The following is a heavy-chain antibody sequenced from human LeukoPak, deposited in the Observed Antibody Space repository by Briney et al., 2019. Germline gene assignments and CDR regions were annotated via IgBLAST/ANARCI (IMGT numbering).Heavy chain of an antibody. D-gene: IGHD5-18*01. V-gene: IGHV4-4*07. CDR2: IYTSGST. Sequence: PSETLSLTCTVSGGSISSYYWSWIRQPAGKELEWIGRIYTSGSTNYNPSLKSRVTMSVDTSKNQFSLKLSSVTAADTAVYYCARVSQGYSYGYWYFDLWGRGTLVTVSS. CDR1: GGSISSYY. CDR3: ARVSQGYSYGYWYFDL. J-gene: IGHJ2*01.